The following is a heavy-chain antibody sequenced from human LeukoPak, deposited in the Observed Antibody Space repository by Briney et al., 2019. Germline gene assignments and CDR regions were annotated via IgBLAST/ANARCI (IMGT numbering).Heavy chain of an antibody. CDR2: ISAYNGNT. CDR1: GYTFTSYG. D-gene: IGHD1-26*01. CDR3: ARVAGATTIDY. J-gene: IGHJ4*02. V-gene: IGHV1-18*01. Sequence: ASVKVSCKASGYTFTSYGISWVRQAPGQGLEWMGWISAYNGNTNYAQKLQGRVTMTTDTSTSTVYMELSSLRSEDTAVYYCARVAGATTIDYWGQGTLVTVSS.